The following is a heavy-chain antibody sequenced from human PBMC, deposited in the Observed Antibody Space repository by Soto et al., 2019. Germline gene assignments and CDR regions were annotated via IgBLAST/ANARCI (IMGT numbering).Heavy chain of an antibody. J-gene: IGHJ1*01. CDR1: GDSITSGEYY. Sequence: TLYLTCTVSGDSITSGEYYWDWIRQSPGKGLEWIGHIFYSGTTDYNPSLKSRAAISLDTAKNQVCLALMLGTAEDTAVYYCARDRRVTNRWWRGGSTWFGLDGWSQG. CDR3: ARDRRVTNRWWRGGSTWFGLDG. V-gene: IGHV4-30-4*01. D-gene: IGHD3-10*01. CDR2: IFYSGTT.